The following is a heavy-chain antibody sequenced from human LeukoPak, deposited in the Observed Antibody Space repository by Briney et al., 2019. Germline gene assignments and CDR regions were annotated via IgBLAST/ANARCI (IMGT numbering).Heavy chain of an antibody. CDR2: INSDGSST. CDR3: ATGSQIREADY. D-gene: IGHD3-10*01. CDR1: GLTFSSYW. V-gene: IGHV3-74*01. J-gene: IGHJ4*02. Sequence: PGGSLRLSCAASGLTFSSYWMHWVRQAPGKGLVWVSRINSDGSSTSYADSVKGRFTISRDNAKNTLYLQMNSLRAEDTAVYYCATGSQIREADYWGQGTLVTVSS.